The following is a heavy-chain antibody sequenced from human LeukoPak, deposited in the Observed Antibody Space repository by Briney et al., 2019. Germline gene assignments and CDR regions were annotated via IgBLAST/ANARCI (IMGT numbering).Heavy chain of an antibody. D-gene: IGHD3-3*01. Sequence: GGSPRLSCAASGFTFSNYAMNWVRQAPGKGLEWVSVISGSAVSTYYADSVKGRFTISRDNSKNTLYLQMNSLRAEDTAIYYCAKDDTHYDFWSGYYHFDYWGQGTLVTVSS. V-gene: IGHV3-23*01. CDR3: AKDDTHYDFWSGYYHFDY. J-gene: IGHJ4*02. CDR2: ISGSAVST. CDR1: GFTFSNYA.